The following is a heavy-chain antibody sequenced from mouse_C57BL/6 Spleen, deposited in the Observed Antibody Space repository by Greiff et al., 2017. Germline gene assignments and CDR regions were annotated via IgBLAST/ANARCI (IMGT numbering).Heavy chain of an antibody. CDR2: IHPNDGTT. CDR3: ARCYYTSVGAAFDY. V-gene: IGHV1-39*01. CDR1: GYTFTNYC. J-gene: IGHJ2*01. D-gene: IGHD1-1*01. Sequence: EVQRVQSGPELVKPGASVKMSCKASGYTFTNYCMNWVKQSTGQRLEWIGVIHPNDGTTNYNQKFKGKATLTVDQSSSTAYMQLNSLTSEDSAVYYSARCYYTSVGAAFDYWGQGTTVTVSA.